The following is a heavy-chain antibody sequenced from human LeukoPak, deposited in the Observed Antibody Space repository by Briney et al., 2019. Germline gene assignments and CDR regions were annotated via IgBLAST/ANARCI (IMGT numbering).Heavy chain of an antibody. D-gene: IGHD4-17*01. CDR1: GFTFSNYG. Sequence: GGSLRLSCAASGFTFSNYGVHWVRQAPGKGLEWVAVISYDGIVRYNAGFVKGRFTISRDNSKNTAYLQMNSLRVEDTAVYYCANNIYGDYPDSFDYWGQGTLLTVSS. CDR2: ISYDGIVR. J-gene: IGHJ4*02. V-gene: IGHV3-30*18. CDR3: ANNIYGDYPDSFDY.